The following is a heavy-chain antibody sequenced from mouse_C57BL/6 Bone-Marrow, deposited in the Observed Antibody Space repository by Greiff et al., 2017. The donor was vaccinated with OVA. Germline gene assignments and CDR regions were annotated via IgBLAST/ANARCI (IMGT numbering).Heavy chain of an antibody. CDR3: ARSITTVVATRGYFDV. Sequence: QVTLKESGPGILQSSQTLSLTCSFSGFSLSTSGMGVSWIRQPSGKGLEWLAHIYWDDDKRYNPSLKSRLTISKDTSRNQVFLKITSVDTADTATYYCARSITTVVATRGYFDVWGTGTTVTVSS. D-gene: IGHD1-1*01. V-gene: IGHV8-12*01. J-gene: IGHJ1*03. CDR1: GFSLSTSGMG. CDR2: IYWDDDK.